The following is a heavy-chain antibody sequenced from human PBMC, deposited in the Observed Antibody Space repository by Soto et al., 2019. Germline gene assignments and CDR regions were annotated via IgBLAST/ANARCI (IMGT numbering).Heavy chain of an antibody. D-gene: IGHD3-3*01. J-gene: IGHJ5*02. CDR2: ISAYNGNT. CDR3: ARDQSRFSPSNWFDP. V-gene: IGHV1-18*01. CDR1: GYTFTSYG. Sequence: ASVKVSCKASGYTFTSYGISWVRQAPGQGIEWMGWISAYNGNTNYAQKLQGRVTMTTDTSTSTAYMELRSLRSDDTAVFYCARDQSRFSPSNWFDPWGQGTLVTVSS.